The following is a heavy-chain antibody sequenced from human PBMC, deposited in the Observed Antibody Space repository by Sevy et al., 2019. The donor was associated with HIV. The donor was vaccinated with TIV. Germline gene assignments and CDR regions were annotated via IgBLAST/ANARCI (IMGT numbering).Heavy chain of an antibody. D-gene: IGHD3-3*01. CDR3: AKLGEWLFMPNYYYGMDV. CDR2: ISFDRSNK. Sequence: GGSLRLSCAASGFIFSNYGMEWVRQAPGKGLEWVAVISFDRSNKYYADSVKGRFTISRDNSKNTVYLQMNSLRTEDTALYYCAKLGEWLFMPNYYYGMDVWGQGTTVTVSS. J-gene: IGHJ6*02. CDR1: GFIFSNYG. V-gene: IGHV3-30*18.